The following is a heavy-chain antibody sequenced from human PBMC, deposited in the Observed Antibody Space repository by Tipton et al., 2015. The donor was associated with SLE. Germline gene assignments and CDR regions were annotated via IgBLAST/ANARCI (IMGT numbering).Heavy chain of an antibody. Sequence: TLSLTCSVSGGSISSYYWSWIRQPPGKGLEWIGYIYYSGSANYNPSLKSRVTISIDTSKKQISLKLSSVTAADTAVYYCATFEYSSSSFDYWGQGTLVTVSS. V-gene: IGHV4-59*08. CDR1: GGSISSYY. CDR3: ATFEYSSSSFDY. J-gene: IGHJ4*02. CDR2: IYYSGSA. D-gene: IGHD6-6*01.